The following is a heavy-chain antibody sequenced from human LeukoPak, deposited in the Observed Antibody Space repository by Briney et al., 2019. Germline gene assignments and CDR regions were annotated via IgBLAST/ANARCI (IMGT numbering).Heavy chain of an antibody. CDR1: GGTFSNYA. D-gene: IGHD2-15*01. V-gene: IGHV1-69*13. Sequence: ASVKVSCKPSGGTFSNYAVAWVRQAPGQGLEWMGHIIPTFGTTSYAPKFQGRVTLTADEVTTTAYMELRSLTSEDTAVYYCTRDPPVASAPGYFDSWGQGSLVTVSS. J-gene: IGHJ4*02. CDR3: TRDPPVASAPGYFDS. CDR2: IIPTFGTT.